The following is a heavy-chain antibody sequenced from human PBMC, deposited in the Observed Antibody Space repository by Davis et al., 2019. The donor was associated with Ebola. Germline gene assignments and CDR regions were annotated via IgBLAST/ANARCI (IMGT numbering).Heavy chain of an antibody. CDR1: GSTISSNC. D-gene: IGHD5-12*01. V-gene: IGHV3-7*01. CDR2: IMQHGWDK. CDR3: ARSDIVATTILYYYYGMDV. J-gene: IGHJ6*02. Sequence: PSESLSLTCAVSGSTISSNCMSRVLRAPGPGREWVIDIMQHGWDKYYVDSVKCRFTISRDNAKNSLYLQMNSLRAEDTAVYYCARSDIVATTILYYYYGMDVWGQGTTVTVSS.